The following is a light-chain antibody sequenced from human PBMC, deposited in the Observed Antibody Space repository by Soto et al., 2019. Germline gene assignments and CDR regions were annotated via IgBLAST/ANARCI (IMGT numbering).Light chain of an antibody. V-gene: IGLV2-8*01. CDR1: SSDVGGYNY. CDR2: EVY. CDR3: SAYAGSSTWV. Sequence: QSVPTQPPSASGSPGQSVTFSCTGTSSDVGGYNYVSWYQQYPGKAPKLMISEVYKRHSGVPDRFSGSKSGNTASLTVSGLQPEDEADYYCSAYAGSSTWVVGGGTKLTVL. J-gene: IGLJ2*01.